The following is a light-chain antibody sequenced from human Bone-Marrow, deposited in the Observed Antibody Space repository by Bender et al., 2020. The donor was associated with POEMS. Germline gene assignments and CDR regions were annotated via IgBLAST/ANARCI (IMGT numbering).Light chain of an antibody. CDR3: SSYTSSSTRV. V-gene: IGLV2-14*02. CDR2: DVT. J-gene: IGLJ1*01. CDR1: SSDVGSFNL. Sequence: QSVLTQPPSVSGTPGQRVTISCTGTSSDVGSFNLVSWYQQHPGKAPKLMIYDVTNRPSGVSHRFSGSKSGNTASLTISRLQAEDEADYYCSSYTSSSTRVFGTGTKVTVL.